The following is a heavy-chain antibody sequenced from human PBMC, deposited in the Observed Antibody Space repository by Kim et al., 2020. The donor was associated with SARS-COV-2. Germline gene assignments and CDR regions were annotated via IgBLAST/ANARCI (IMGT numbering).Heavy chain of an antibody. CDR3: AKDRHSSSWFDP. Sequence: YYADSVKGRFTISRDNSKNTLYLQMNSLRAEDTAVYYCAKDRHSSSWFDPWGQGTLVTVSS. D-gene: IGHD6-13*01. J-gene: IGHJ5*02. V-gene: IGHV3-23*01.